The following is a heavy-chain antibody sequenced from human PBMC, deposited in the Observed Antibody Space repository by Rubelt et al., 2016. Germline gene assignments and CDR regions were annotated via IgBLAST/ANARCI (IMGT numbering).Heavy chain of an antibody. V-gene: IGHV1-2*02. D-gene: IGHD4-17*01. CDR2: INPNSGGT. CDR3: ARGTTAAYGDYYYGMDV. J-gene: IGHJ6*02. Sequence: MHWVRQAPGQGLEWMGWINPNSGGTNYAQKFQGRVTMTTDTSTSTAYMELRSLRSDDTAAYYCARGTTAAYGDYYYGMDVWGQGTTVTVSS.